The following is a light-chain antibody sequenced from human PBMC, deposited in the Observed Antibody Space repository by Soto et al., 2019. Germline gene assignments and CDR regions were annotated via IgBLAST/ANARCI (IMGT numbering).Light chain of an antibody. CDR1: QIVSSN. V-gene: IGKV3-15*01. CDR2: GAS. CDR3: QQYNNWPPRGT. J-gene: IGKJ1*01. Sequence: EIVMTQSPATLSVSPGERATLSCRASQIVSSNLAWYQQKPGQAPRLLIYGASTRATGIPARFSGSGSGTEVTLTISSLQSEDFALYYCQQYNNWPPRGTFGQGTKVEIK.